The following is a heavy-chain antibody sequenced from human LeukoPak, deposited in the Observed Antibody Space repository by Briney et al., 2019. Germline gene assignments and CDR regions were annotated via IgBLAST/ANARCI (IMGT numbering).Heavy chain of an antibody. J-gene: IGHJ4*02. CDR3: AKDTCSTTSCSFDY. V-gene: IGHV3-23*01. CDR2: IGGSGGNT. Sequence: GGSLRLSCAASGFTFSSYAMSWVRQAPGKGLEWVSVIGGSGGNTYYADSVKGRFTISRDNSKNTVFLLMNSLRAEDTAVYYCAKDTCSTTSCSFDYWGQGTLVTVSS. CDR1: GFTFSSYA. D-gene: IGHD2-2*01.